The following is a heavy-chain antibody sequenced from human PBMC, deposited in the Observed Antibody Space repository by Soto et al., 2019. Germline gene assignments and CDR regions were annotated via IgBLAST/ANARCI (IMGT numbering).Heavy chain of an antibody. CDR2: IIPIFGTA. CDR3: AAAPPTYYYDSSGYFDH. J-gene: IGHJ4*02. Sequence: ASVKVSCKASGGTFSSYAISWVRQAPGQGLEWMGGIIPIFGTANYAQKFQGRVTITADESTSTAYMELSSLRSEDTAVYYCAAAPPTYYYDSSGYFDHWGKGTLVTVPS. D-gene: IGHD3-22*01. CDR1: GGTFSSYA. V-gene: IGHV1-69*13.